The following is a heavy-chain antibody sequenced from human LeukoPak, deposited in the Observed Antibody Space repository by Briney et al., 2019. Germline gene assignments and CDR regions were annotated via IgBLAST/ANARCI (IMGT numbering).Heavy chain of an antibody. CDR1: GYTFTGYY. J-gene: IGHJ4*02. Sequence: ASVKVSCKASGYTFTGYYMHWVRQAPGQGLEWMGWINPNSGGTNCAQKFQGRVTMTRDTSISTAYMELSRLRSDDTAVYYCAKRYSSGWGYFDYWGQGTLVTVSS. D-gene: IGHD6-25*01. CDR3: AKRYSSGWGYFDY. CDR2: INPNSGGT. V-gene: IGHV1-2*02.